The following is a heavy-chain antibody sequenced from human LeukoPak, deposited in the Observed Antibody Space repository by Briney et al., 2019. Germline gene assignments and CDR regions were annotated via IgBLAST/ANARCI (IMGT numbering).Heavy chain of an antibody. CDR1: GGSISSSSYY. Sequence: SETPSLTCTVSGGSISSSSYYWSWIRQPPGKGLEWIGYIYYSGSTNYNPSLKSRVTISVDTSKSQFSLKLSSVTAADTAVYYCARDQYGGGFDYWGQGTLVTVSS. D-gene: IGHD4-23*01. CDR3: ARDQYGGGFDY. V-gene: IGHV4-61*01. CDR2: IYYSGST. J-gene: IGHJ4*02.